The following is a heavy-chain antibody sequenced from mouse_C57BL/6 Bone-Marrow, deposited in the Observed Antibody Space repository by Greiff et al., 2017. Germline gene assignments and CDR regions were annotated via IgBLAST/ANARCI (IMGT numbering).Heavy chain of an antibody. V-gene: IGHV5-6*01. CDR3: ARPSRLLRYLFDY. CDR2: ISSGGSYT. Sequence: EVQLVESGGDLVKPGGSLKLSCAASGFTFSSYGMSWVRQTPDKRLEWVATISSGGSYTYYPDSVKGRFTISRDNAKNTLYLQMSSLKSENTAMYYCARPSRLLRYLFDYWGQGTTLTVSS. J-gene: IGHJ2*01. CDR1: GFTFSSYG. D-gene: IGHD1-1*01.